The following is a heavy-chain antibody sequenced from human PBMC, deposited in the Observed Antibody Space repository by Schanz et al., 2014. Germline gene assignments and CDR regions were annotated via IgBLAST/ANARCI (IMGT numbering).Heavy chain of an antibody. V-gene: IGHV1-69*02. D-gene: IGHD3-9*01. Sequence: QVQLVQSGAEVKKPGSSVKVSCKASGGTFNSYTINWVRQAPGQGLEWMGRIIPILGIANYAQKFQGRVTITADRSTSTAYMELRSLRSDDTAVYYCARVQDDILTGSEYYYGMDVWGQGTTVTVS. CDR2: IIPILGIA. CDR1: GGTFNSYT. CDR3: ARVQDDILTGSEYYYGMDV. J-gene: IGHJ6*02.